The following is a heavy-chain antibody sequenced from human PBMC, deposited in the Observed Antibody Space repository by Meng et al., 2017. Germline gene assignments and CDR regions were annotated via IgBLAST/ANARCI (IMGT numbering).Heavy chain of an antibody. V-gene: IGHV7-4-1*02. D-gene: IGHD5-18*01. CDR1: GYTFTSYA. J-gene: IGHJ4*02. CDR2: INTNTGNP. Sequence: QVQLVQYGSELKNPGASVQVSCKASGYTFTSYAMNWVRQAPGQGLKWMGWINTNTGNPTYAQGFTGRFVFSLDTAVSTAYLQISSLKAEDTAVYYCAREPYGYFTDSWGQGTLVTVSS. CDR3: AREPYGYFTDS.